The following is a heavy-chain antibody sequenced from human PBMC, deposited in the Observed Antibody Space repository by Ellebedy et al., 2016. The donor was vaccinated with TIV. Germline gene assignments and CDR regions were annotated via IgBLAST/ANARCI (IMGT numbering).Heavy chain of an antibody. J-gene: IGHJ4*02. Sequence: SETLSLTXTVSGGSISSGDYYWSWIRQPPGKGLKWIGYIYYSGSTYYNPSLKSRVTISVDTSKNQFSLKLSSVTAADTAVYYCARSGSRVGLDYWGQGTLVTVSS. D-gene: IGHD5-12*01. V-gene: IGHV4-30-4*01. CDR1: GGSISSGDYY. CDR3: ARSGSRVGLDY. CDR2: IYYSGST.